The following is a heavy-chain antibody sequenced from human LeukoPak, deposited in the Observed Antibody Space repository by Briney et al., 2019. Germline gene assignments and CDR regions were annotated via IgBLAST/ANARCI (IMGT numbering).Heavy chain of an antibody. V-gene: IGHV3-20*04. Sequence: GGSLRLSCAASGFTFDDYGMSWVRQAPGKGLEWVSVINWNGGSTGYADSVKGRFTTSRDNAKNSLYLQMNSRRAEDTALYYCARGARGVSGYYFDFWGQGTLVTVSS. J-gene: IGHJ4*02. CDR1: GFTFDDYG. D-gene: IGHD3-10*01. CDR3: ARGARGVSGYYFDF. CDR2: INWNGGST.